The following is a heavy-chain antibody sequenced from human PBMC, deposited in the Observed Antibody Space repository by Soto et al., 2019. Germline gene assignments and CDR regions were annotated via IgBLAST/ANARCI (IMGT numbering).Heavy chain of an antibody. CDR2: IYYSGST. CDR1: GGSISSYY. V-gene: IGHV4-59*01. CDR3: ARDWDGYNNWFHP. D-gene: IGHD5-12*01. J-gene: IGHJ5*02. Sequence: QVQLQESGPGLVKPSETLSLTCTVSGGSISSYYWSWIRQPPGKGLEWIGYIYYSGSTNYNPSLKSRVTISVDTSKNQFSLKLSSVTAADTAVYYFARDWDGYNNWFHPWGQGSLVTVSS.